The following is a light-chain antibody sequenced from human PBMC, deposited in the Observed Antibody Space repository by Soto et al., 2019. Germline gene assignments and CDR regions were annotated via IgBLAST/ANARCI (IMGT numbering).Light chain of an antibody. CDR2: EVS. V-gene: IGLV2-8*01. CDR1: SSDIGNYNY. CDR3: SSYAGSNNLV. Sequence: QSALTQPASVSGSPGQSITISCTGTSSDIGNYNYVSWYQQHPGKAPKLMISEVSNRPSGVPDRFSGSKSGNTASLTVSGLQAEDEADYYCSSYAGSNNLVFGGGTKLTVL. J-gene: IGLJ2*01.